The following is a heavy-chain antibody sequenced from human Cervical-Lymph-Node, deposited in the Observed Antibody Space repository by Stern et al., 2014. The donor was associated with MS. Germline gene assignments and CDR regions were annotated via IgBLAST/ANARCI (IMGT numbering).Heavy chain of an antibody. CDR2: ISWNSGSI. CDR3: AKSFSSSWYVAYYFDY. V-gene: IGHV3-9*01. D-gene: IGHD6-13*01. Sequence: EVQLVESGGGLVQPGRSLRLSCAASGFTFDDYAMHWVRQAPGKGLEWVSGISWNSGSIGYADSVKGRFTISRDNAKNSLYLQMNSLRAEDTALYYCAKSFSSSWYVAYYFDYWGQGILVTVSS. J-gene: IGHJ4*02. CDR1: GFTFDDYA.